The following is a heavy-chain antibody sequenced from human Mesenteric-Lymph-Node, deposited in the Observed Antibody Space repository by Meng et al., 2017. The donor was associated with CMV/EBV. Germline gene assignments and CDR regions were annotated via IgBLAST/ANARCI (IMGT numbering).Heavy chain of an antibody. V-gene: IGHV3-11*01. CDR3: ARLVSVAIGDAFDI. Sequence: GESLKISCVASEFTFRDYYMTWIRQAPGKGLEWVSYISGGDIIRRYADSVKGRFTISRDNAKNSLYLQMNSLRAEDTAVYYCARLVSVAIGDAFDIWGQGTKVTVSS. CDR2: ISGGDIIR. J-gene: IGHJ3*02. CDR1: EFTFRDYY. D-gene: IGHD2-2*02.